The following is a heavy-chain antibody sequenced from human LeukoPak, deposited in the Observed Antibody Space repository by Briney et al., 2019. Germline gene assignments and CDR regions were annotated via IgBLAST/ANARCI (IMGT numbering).Heavy chain of an antibody. CDR3: ARVPINYGSGTDAFDI. CDR2: IRYDGSIR. D-gene: IGHD3-10*01. Sequence: GGSLRLSCAASGFIFSNYGMHWVRQAPGKGLEWVAFIRYDGSIRYYIDSVKGRFTISRDNAKNSLYLQMNSLRAEDTAVYYCARVPINYGSGTDAFDIWGQGTMVTVSS. CDR1: GFIFSNYG. J-gene: IGHJ3*02. V-gene: IGHV3-30*02.